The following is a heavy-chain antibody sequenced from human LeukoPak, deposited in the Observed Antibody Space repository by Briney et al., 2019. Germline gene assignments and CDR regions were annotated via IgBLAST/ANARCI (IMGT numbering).Heavy chain of an antibody. CDR2: TSSSSSYI. CDR1: GFTFSSYS. V-gene: IGHV3-21*01. Sequence: GGSPRLSCAASGFTFSSYSMNWVRQAPGKGLEWVSSTSSSSSYIYYADSVKGRFTISRDNAKNSLYLQMNSLRAEDTAVYYCARSITRDSDAFDIWGQGTMVTVSS. CDR3: ARSITRDSDAFDI. D-gene: IGHD5-24*01. J-gene: IGHJ3*02.